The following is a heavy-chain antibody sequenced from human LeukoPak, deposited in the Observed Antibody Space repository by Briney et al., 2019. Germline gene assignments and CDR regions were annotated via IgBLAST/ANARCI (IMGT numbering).Heavy chain of an antibody. V-gene: IGHV1-8*01. J-gene: IGHJ6*03. Sequence: ASVKVSCKASGYTFTSYDINWVRQAIGQGLEWMGWMNPNSGNTGYAQKFQGRVTMTRNTSISTAYMELSSLRSEDTAVYHCARSYCSGGSCYSRYYYYMDVWGKGTTVTVSS. D-gene: IGHD2-15*01. CDR3: ARSYCSGGSCYSRYYYYMDV. CDR2: MNPNSGNT. CDR1: GYTFTSYD.